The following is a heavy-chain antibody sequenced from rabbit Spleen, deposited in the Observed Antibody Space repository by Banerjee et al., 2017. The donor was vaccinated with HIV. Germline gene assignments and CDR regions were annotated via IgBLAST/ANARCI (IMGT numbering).Heavy chain of an antibody. CDR3: ARDLADVIGWNLDL. CDR1: GLDFSAYYN. D-gene: IGHD1-1*01. CDR2: IYTASGIT. Sequence: QQQLEESGGGLVKPGGTLTLTCKASGLDFSAYYNMCWVRQAPGKGLELIACIYTASGITWYASWVNGRFTISRNTSLNTVDLKTTSLTVADTATYFCARDLADVIGWNLDLWGPGTLVTVS. V-gene: IGHV1S43*01. J-gene: IGHJ4*01.